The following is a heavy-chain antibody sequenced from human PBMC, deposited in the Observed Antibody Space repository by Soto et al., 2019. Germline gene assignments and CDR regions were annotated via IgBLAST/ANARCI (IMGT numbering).Heavy chain of an antibody. J-gene: IGHJ6*02. V-gene: IGHV1-3*01. Sequence: ASVKVSCKASGYTFTSYPTHWVRQAPGQRLEWMGWIDAGNGNTKYSQKFRGRVTFTTDTSASTAYMDLSSLRSEDTAVYYCARAGYTYGSSYYGMDVWGQGTTVTVSS. D-gene: IGHD5-18*01. CDR3: ARAGYTYGSSYYGMDV. CDR1: GYTFTSYP. CDR2: IDAGNGNT.